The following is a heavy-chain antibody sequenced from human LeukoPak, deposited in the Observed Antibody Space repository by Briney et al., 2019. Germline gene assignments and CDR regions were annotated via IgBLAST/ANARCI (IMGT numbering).Heavy chain of an antibody. V-gene: IGHV1-8*02. CDR2: MNPNSGNT. CDR1: GYTFTSYG. Sequence: ASVKVSCKASGYTFTSYGISWVRQATGQGLEWMGWMNPNSGNTGYAQKFQGRVTMTRNTSISTAYMELSSLRSEDTAVYYCARGYCSGGSCSLPHYWGQGTLVTVSS. J-gene: IGHJ4*02. D-gene: IGHD2-15*01. CDR3: ARGYCSGGSCSLPHY.